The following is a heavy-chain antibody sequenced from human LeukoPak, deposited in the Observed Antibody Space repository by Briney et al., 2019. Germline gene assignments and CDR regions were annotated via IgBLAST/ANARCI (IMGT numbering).Heavy chain of an antibody. CDR1: GYSFTSYW. CDR3: AGYLGGSRYQLPSGGMDV. Sequence: GESLKISCKGSGYSFTSYWIGWVRQMPGKALEWMGIIYPGDSDTRYSPSFQGQVTISADKSISTAHLQWDSLKASDTAMYYCAGYLGGSRYQLPSGGMDVWGQGTTIIVSS. J-gene: IGHJ6*02. D-gene: IGHD2-2*01. CDR2: IYPGDSDT. V-gene: IGHV5-51*01.